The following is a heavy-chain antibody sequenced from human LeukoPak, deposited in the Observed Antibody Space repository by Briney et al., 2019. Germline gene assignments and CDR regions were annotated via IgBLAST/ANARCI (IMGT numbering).Heavy chain of an antibody. D-gene: IGHD3-22*01. J-gene: IGHJ4*02. CDR3: ARGPHYYDSSGYFDY. V-gene: IGHV4-34*01. Sequence: SETLSLTCAVYGGSFSGYYWSWIRQPPGKGLEWIGEINHSGSTNYNPSLKSRVTISVDRSKNQFSLKLSSVTAADTAVYYCARGPHYYDSSGYFDYWGQGTLVTVSS. CDR2: INHSGST. CDR1: GGSFSGYY.